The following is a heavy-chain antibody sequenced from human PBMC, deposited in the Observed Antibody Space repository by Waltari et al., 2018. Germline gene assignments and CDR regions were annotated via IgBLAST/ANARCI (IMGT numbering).Heavy chain of an antibody. CDR3: ARGVGPGGYYYYYYMDV. J-gene: IGHJ6*03. V-gene: IGHV1-69*01. CDR1: GGPFSSYA. Sequence: QVQLVQSGAEVKKPGSSVKVYCKASGGPFSSYAITWVRQAPGQGREWMGGIIAIFSTANYAQKFQGRVTITADESTSTAYMELSSLRSEDTAVYYCARGVGPGGYYYYYYMDVWGKGTTVTVSS. D-gene: IGHD3-16*01. CDR2: IIAIFSTA.